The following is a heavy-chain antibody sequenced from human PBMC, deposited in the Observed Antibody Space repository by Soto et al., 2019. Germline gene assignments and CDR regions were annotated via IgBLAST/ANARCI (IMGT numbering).Heavy chain of an antibody. CDR2: INSDGRNT. CDR3: ARLLAVAGINY. Sequence: EVQLVESGGGLVQPGGSLRLSCAASGFTFSNYWMHWVRQVPGKGLVWVSRINSDGRNTSYADFVKGRFTISRDNAKNTLHLQMDSLGAEDTAVYYCARLLAVAGINYWGQGTLVTVSS. CDR1: GFTFSNYW. V-gene: IGHV3-74*01. J-gene: IGHJ4*02. D-gene: IGHD6-19*01.